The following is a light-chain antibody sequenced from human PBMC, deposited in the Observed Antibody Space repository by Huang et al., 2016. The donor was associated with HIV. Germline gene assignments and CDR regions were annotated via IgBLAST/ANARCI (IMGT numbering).Light chain of an antibody. CDR1: QSLVHSDGNTY. CDR3: MQGTHWPRT. J-gene: IGKJ1*01. Sequence: DVVMTQSPLSLPVTLGQPASISCRSSQSLVHSDGNTYLNWFHQRPGQSPRRLIYKVSNRDSGVPDRFSVSWSGTDFTLKISRVEAEDVGVYYCMQGTHWPRTFGQGTKVEIK. V-gene: IGKV2-30*02. CDR2: KVS.